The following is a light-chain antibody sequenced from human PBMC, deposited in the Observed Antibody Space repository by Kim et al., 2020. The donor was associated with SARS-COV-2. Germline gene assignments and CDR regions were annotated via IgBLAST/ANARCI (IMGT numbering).Light chain of an antibody. CDR2: DVT. Sequence: GQSITISCSGTSSDVGAYNYVAWYQQYAGKAPRVMIYDVTNRPSGISNRFSGSKSGNTASLTISGLQAEDEADYYCSSYTRSNTLVFGGGTQLTVL. CDR3: SSYTRSNTLV. CDR1: SSDVGAYNY. J-gene: IGLJ2*01. V-gene: IGLV2-14*03.